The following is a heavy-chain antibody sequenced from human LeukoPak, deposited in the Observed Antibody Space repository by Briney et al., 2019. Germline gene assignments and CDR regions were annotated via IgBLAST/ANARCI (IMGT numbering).Heavy chain of an antibody. CDR3: ARTSSNSWSYGMDV. CDR1: DGSISSYY. Sequence: PSETLSLTCTVSDGSISSYYWSWIRQPAGKGLEWIGRIYPSGSTNYNPSLKSRVTMSVDTSKNQFSLKLSSVTAADTAVYYCARTSSNSWSYGMDVWGQGTTVIVSS. CDR2: IYPSGST. J-gene: IGHJ6*02. D-gene: IGHD6-13*01. V-gene: IGHV4-4*07.